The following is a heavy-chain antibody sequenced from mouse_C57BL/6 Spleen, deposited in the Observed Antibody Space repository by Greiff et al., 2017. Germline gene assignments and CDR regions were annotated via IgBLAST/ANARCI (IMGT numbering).Heavy chain of an antibody. CDR2: IHPNSGST. V-gene: IGHV1-64*01. Sequence: QVQLQQPGAELVRPGSSVKLSCKASGYTFTSYWMHWVKQRPGQGLEWIGMIHPNSGSTNYNEKFKSKATLTVDKSSSTAYMQLSSLTSEDSAVYYCASEGHGPYFDYWGQGTTLTVSS. J-gene: IGHJ2*01. CDR1: GYTFTSYW. CDR3: ASEGHGPYFDY. D-gene: IGHD3-1*01.